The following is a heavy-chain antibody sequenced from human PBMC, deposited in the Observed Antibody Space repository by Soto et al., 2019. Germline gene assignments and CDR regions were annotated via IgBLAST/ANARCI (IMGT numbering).Heavy chain of an antibody. V-gene: IGHV2-5*02. CDR1: GFSLSTSGVG. D-gene: IGHD2-15*01. J-gene: IGHJ1*01. Sequence: QITLKESGPTLVKPTQTLTLTCTFSGFSLSTSGVGVGWIRQPPGKALEWLALIYWDDDKRYSPSLKSRLTITKDTSKNQVVLTMTNMDPVDTATYYCARNRRGGYCSGGSCYSRGEYFQHWGQGTLVTVSS. CDR3: ARNRRGGYCSGGSCYSRGEYFQH. CDR2: IYWDDDK.